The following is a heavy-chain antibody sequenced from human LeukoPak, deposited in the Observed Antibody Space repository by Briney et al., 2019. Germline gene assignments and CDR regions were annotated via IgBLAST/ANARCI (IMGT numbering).Heavy chain of an antibody. Sequence: SETLSLTCTVSGGSISSGSYYWSWIRQPAGKGLEWIGRIYASGSTNYNPSLKSRVTISVDTSKNQFSLKLSSVTAADTAVYYCARTYYDILTGSRVDYWGQGTLVTVSS. CDR3: ARTYYDILTGSRVDY. CDR1: GGSISSGSYY. V-gene: IGHV4-61*02. J-gene: IGHJ4*02. CDR2: IYASGST. D-gene: IGHD3-9*01.